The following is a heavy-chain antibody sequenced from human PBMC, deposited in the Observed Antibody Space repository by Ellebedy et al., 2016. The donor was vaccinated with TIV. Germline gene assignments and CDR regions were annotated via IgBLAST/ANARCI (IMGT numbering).Heavy chain of an antibody. D-gene: IGHD3-10*01. V-gene: IGHV6-1*01. J-gene: IGHJ6*02. CDR2: TYYRSKWYY. Sequence: MPSETLSLTCAISGDSVSSNSAAWNWIRQSPSRGLEWLGRTYYRSKWYYDYGVSMRSRITINPDTSKNQFSLQLNSVTPEDTAVYYCARDYPPARGVFTAEARDYYHGMDVWGQGTTVTVSS. CDR1: GDSVSSNSAA. CDR3: ARDYPPARGVFTAEARDYYHGMDV.